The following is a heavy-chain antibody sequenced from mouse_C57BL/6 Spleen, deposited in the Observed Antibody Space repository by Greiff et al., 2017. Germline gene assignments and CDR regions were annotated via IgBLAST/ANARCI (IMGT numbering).Heavy chain of an antibody. D-gene: IGHD1-1*01. Sequence: QVQLQQPGAELVKPGASVKMSCKASGYTFTSYWITWVKQRPGQGLEWIGDIYPGSGSTNYNEKFKSKATLTVDTSSSTAYMQLSSLTSEDSAVXYCASSLLFRYYGSSYAMDYWGQGTSVTVSS. CDR3: ASSLLFRYYGSSYAMDY. CDR2: IYPGSGST. J-gene: IGHJ4*01. CDR1: GYTFTSYW. V-gene: IGHV1-55*01.